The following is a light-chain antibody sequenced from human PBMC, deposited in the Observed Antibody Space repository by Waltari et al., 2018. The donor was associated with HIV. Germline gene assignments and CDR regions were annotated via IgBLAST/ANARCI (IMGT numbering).Light chain of an antibody. J-gene: IGLJ2*01. CDR3: AAYTSPSVEV. V-gene: IGLV2-14*03. CDR2: DVS. CDR1: SNKVGGYKY. Sequence: QSALTKSASVSGSPGPSMTISCTGSSNKVGGYKYFSSYQQHPCKAPRLMIYDVSTRPSRVSDRFSGSKCAARACLTISDIYPEDEATYYCAAYTSPSVEVFGGGTRLTVL.